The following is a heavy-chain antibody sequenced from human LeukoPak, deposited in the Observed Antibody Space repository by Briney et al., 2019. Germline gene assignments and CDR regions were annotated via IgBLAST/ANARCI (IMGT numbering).Heavy chain of an antibody. CDR1: GYTFTSYY. D-gene: IGHD2-2*01. J-gene: IGHJ4*02. CDR2: INPSGGST. CDR3: TRDGGQHLGVLNY. Sequence: ASVKVSCKASGYTFTSYYMHWVRQAPGQGLEWMGIINPSGGSTNYPQKFQGRVTMTRDTSISTAYMEVTRLRSDDTAVYYCTRDGGQHLGVLNYWGQGTQVIVSS. V-gene: IGHV1-2*02.